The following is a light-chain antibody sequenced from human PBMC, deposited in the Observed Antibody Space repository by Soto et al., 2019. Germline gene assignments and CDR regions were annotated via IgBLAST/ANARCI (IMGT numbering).Light chain of an antibody. CDR3: QQYNNWPPVT. CDR1: QSVSSN. V-gene: IGKV3-15*01. J-gene: IGKJ1*01. CDR2: GAS. Sequence: EIVMAQAPGGLCLPPVQGATVSWRASQSVSSNLAWYQQKPGQAPRLLIYGASTRATGIPARFSGSGSGTEFTLTISSLQSEDFAVYYCQQYNNWPPVTFGQGTKVDIK.